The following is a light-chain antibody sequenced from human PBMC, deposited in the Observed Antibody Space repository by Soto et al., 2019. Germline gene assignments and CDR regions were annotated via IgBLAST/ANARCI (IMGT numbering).Light chain of an antibody. J-gene: IGKJ4*01. CDR1: QGVSSSY. V-gene: IGKV3-20*01. CDR3: HHYRTS. Sequence: EIVLTQSPGTLSLSPGERATLSCRASQGVSSSYLAWYQQKPGQPPRLLIYGASSRATGIPDRFSGSGSGTDFTLTITRLEAEDVEVYYGHHYRTSFGGGTKVEIK. CDR2: GAS.